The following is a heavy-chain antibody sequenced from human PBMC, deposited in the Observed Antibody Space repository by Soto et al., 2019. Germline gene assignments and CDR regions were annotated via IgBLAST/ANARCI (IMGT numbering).Heavy chain of an antibody. J-gene: IGHJ6*02. CDR1: GGTFSSYA. Sequence: QVQLVQSGAEVKKPGSSVKVSCKASGGTFSSYAISWVRQAHGQGLEWVGGIIPIFGTAKYAQKFQGRVEITADKSTRTAYMELSSLRSEDTAVDYCAREGWGHIVVVPAANYYYYYGMDVWGQGTTGTVSS. CDR3: AREGWGHIVVVPAANYYYYYGMDV. D-gene: IGHD2-2*01. V-gene: IGHV1-69*06. CDR2: IIPIFGTA.